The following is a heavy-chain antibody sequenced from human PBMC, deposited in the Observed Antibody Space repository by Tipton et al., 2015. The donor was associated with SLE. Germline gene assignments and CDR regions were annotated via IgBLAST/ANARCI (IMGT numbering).Heavy chain of an antibody. CDR3: ARVYRSSSPLGYYYYMDV. D-gene: IGHD6-6*01. V-gene: IGHV4-39*07. J-gene: IGHJ6*03. CDR1: GGSITSNNHC. Sequence: TLSLTCIVSGGSITSNNHCWGWIRQPPGKGLEWIGTTYYSGIPHYNPSLRSRVTISLDTAKTKFSLRLTSVTAADMAVYYCARVYRSSSPLGYYYYMDVWGKGTTVTVSS. CDR2: TYYSGIP.